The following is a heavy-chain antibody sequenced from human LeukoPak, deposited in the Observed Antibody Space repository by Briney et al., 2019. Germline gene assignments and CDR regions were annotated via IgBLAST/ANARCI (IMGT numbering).Heavy chain of an antibody. D-gene: IGHD3-9*01. CDR2: ISNDGSQK. J-gene: IGHJ4*02. Sequence: PGGSLRLSCTVSGLTFSNYAIHWLRQAPGSGLEWVAVISNDGSQKYFGGSVKGRFSISRDNSKNTVILQMNNLRGEDTAVYYCTSPGATDWTDFDYWGQGALVTVSS. CDR1: GLTFSNYA. V-gene: IGHV3-30*03. CDR3: TSPGATDWTDFDY.